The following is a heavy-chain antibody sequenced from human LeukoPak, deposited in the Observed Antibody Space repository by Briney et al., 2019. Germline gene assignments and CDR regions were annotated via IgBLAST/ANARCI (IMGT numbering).Heavy chain of an antibody. Sequence: GGSLRLSCAASGFTFSSYGMSWVRQAPGKGLEWVSGISDSGGTTYYVDSMKGRFTISRDNSKNTLYLQMNSLTAEDTAVYYCAKGPREGWLQSPYWGQGTLVTVSS. D-gene: IGHD5-24*01. CDR2: ISDSGGTT. V-gene: IGHV3-23*01. CDR1: GFTFSSYG. J-gene: IGHJ4*02. CDR3: AKGPREGWLQSPY.